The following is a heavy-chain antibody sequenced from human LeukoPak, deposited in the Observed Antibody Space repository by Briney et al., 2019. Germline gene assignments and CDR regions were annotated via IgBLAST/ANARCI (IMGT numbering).Heavy chain of an antibody. Sequence: GGSLRLSCAASGFTVSSNYMSWVRQAPGKGLEWVSVIYSGGSTYYADSVKGRFTISRDNSKNTLYLQMNSLRAEDTAVYYCARDSYGDCYYGMDVWGQGTTVTVSS. CDR3: ARDSYGDCYYGMDV. D-gene: IGHD4-17*01. V-gene: IGHV3-53*01. CDR1: GFTVSSNY. CDR2: IYSGGST. J-gene: IGHJ6*02.